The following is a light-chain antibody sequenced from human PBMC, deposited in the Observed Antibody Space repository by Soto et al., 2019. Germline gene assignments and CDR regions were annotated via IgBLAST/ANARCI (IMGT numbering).Light chain of an antibody. CDR2: EAY. J-gene: IGLJ2*01. CDR3: SSYAGSRTYVV. Sequence: QSALTQPASVSGSPGQSITISCTGSSSDIGSYNLVSWYQKEPGKAPKLVIYEAYKRPSGVSARFSGSKSGNTASLTISGLQAEDEADYYCSSYAGSRTYVVFGGGTHLTVL. CDR1: SSDIGSYNL. V-gene: IGLV2-23*01.